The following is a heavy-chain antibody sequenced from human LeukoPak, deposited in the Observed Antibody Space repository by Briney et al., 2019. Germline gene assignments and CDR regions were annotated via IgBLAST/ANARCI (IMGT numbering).Heavy chain of an antibody. CDR1: GGSFSGYY. CDR2: INHSGST. Sequence: ASETLSLTCAVYGGSFSGYYWSWIRQPPGKGLEWIGEINHSGSTNYNPSLKSRVTISVDTSKNQFSLKLSSVTAADTAVYYCARAFRNYDSSGYHPFDYWGQGTLVTVSS. V-gene: IGHV4-34*01. D-gene: IGHD3-22*01. J-gene: IGHJ4*02. CDR3: ARAFRNYDSSGYHPFDY.